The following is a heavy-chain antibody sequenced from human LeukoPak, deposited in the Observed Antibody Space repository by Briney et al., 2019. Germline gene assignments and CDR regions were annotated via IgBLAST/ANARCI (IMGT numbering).Heavy chain of an antibody. J-gene: IGHJ5*02. D-gene: IGHD3-22*01. CDR1: GYTFTVYY. CDR3: ARVRAYYYDRSGYPPNWFDP. Sequence: ASVKVSCKASGYTFTVYYMHWVRQAPGQGLEWMGWINPNSGGTNYAQKFQGRVTMTRDTSISTAYMELSRLRSDDTAVYYCARVRAYYYDRSGYPPNWFDPWGQGTLVTVSS. V-gene: IGHV1-2*02. CDR2: INPNSGGT.